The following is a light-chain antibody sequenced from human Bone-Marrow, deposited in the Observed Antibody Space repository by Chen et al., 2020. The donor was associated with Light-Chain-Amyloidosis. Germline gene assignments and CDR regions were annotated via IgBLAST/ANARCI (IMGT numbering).Light chain of an antibody. V-gene: IGKV1-16*01. Sequence: DIQMTQSPSSLSVSVGDRVTITCRASQGISTYLAWFQQKPGKAPKSLIYAAFTLQTGVPSRFSGSGYGPDFTLTISSVQPEDFATDYCQQYSRDPYTFGQGTKLEIK. CDR3: QQYSRDPYT. CDR1: QGISTY. J-gene: IGKJ2*01. CDR2: AAF.